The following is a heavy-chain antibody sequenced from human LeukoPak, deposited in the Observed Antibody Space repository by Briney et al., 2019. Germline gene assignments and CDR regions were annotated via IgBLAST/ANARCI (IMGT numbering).Heavy chain of an antibody. Sequence: GGSLRLSCAASGFTFSSYEMNWVRQAPGKGLEWVSYISSDGSDIYFADSVKGRFTISRDNSKNTLYLQMNSLRAEDTAVYYCARNYGSGSPDAFDIWGQGTMVTVSS. CDR1: GFTFSSYE. J-gene: IGHJ3*02. CDR2: ISSDGSDI. D-gene: IGHD3-10*01. V-gene: IGHV3-48*03. CDR3: ARNYGSGSPDAFDI.